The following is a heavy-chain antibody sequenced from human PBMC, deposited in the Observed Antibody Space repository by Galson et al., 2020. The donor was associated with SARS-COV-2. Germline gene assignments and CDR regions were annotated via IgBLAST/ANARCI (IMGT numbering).Heavy chain of an antibody. CDR1: GGSLSSNY. CDR2: VYYTGST. J-gene: IGHJ6*02. Sequence: SETLSLTCSVSGGSLSSNYWNCVRQPPGRGLEWIGNVYYTGSTRYNPSLKSRVTISVDTSKNQFSLRPSPVTAADTAGYCCARDPPDCGMDVWGQGTTVTGSS. CDR3: ARDPPDCGMDV. V-gene: IGHV4-59*08.